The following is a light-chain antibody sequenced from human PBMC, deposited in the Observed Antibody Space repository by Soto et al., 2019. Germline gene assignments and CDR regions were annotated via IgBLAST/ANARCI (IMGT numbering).Light chain of an antibody. CDR1: QSISSW. Sequence: DIQMTQSPSTLSASVGDRVTITCRASQSISSWLAWYQQKPGKAPKLLIYKASSLESGVPSRLSGKGSGTEFSLTISSLQPDDFATYYCQQYNSYPLTFGGGTKVEIK. J-gene: IGKJ4*01. CDR3: QQYNSYPLT. CDR2: KAS. V-gene: IGKV1-5*03.